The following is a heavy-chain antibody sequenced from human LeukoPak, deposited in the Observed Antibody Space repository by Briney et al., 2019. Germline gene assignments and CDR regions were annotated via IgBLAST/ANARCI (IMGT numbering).Heavy chain of an antibody. J-gene: IGHJ4*02. D-gene: IGHD2-15*01. CDR2: IIPILGIA. CDR3: ARGDVVVVAATQGGKVILD. V-gene: IGHV1-69*04. Sequence: GASVKVSCKASGGTFSSYAISWVRQAPGQGLEWMGRIIPILGIANYAQKFQGKVTITADKSTSTAYMELSSLRSEDTAVYYCARGDVVVVAATQGGKVILDWGQGTLVTVSS. CDR1: GGTFSSYA.